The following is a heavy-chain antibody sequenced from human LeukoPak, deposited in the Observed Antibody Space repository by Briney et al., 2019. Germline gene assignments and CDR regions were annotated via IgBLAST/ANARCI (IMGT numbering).Heavy chain of an antibody. Sequence: SETLSLTCSVSGDSVTSYYWSWIRQPPGRGLEWIGHMYYSGSTNYNPSLKSRVTISVDTSKNQFSLKLSSAAAADTAVHYCARGGYCSGGSCYSGGFFDYWGQGTVVTVSS. J-gene: IGHJ4*02. CDR1: GDSVTSYY. CDR2: MYYSGST. V-gene: IGHV4-59*02. CDR3: ARGGYCSGGSCYSGGFFDY. D-gene: IGHD2-15*01.